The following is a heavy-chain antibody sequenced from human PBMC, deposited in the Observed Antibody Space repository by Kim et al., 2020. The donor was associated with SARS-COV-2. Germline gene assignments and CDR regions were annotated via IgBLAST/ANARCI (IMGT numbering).Heavy chain of an antibody. CDR3: ARWMTSVTKTFGY. D-gene: IGHD4-4*01. V-gene: IGHV3-7*04. Sequence: YLVDSVKGRFIISSDNAKNSLFLQMNSMRDEDTAVYYCARWMTSVTKTFGYWGQGTLVTVSS. J-gene: IGHJ4*02.